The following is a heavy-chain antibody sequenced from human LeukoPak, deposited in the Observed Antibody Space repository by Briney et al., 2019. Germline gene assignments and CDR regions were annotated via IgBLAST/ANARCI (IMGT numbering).Heavy chain of an antibody. CDR3: AKGYSLFDY. D-gene: IGHD2-15*01. CDR2: IQYDGSNK. J-gene: IGHJ4*02. V-gene: IGHV3-30*02. Sequence: GGSLRLSCAASGFTFSSYAMSWARQAPGKGLEWVAFIQYDGSNKYYADSVKGRFTISRDNSKNTLYLQMNSLRTEDTAVYYCAKGYSLFDYWGQGILVTVSS. CDR1: GFTFSSYA.